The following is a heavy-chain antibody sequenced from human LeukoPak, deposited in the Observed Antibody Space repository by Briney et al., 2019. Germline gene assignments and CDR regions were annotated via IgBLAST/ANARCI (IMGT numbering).Heavy chain of an antibody. CDR1: GFTFSSSG. D-gene: IGHD6-19*01. V-gene: IGHV3-21*04. J-gene: IGHJ4*02. CDR2: ISSTGNYI. Sequence: GGSLRLSCAASGFTFSSSGMNWVRQAPGKGLEWVSSISSTGNYIYYTESMKGRFTISRDNAKNSLFLQMNSLRAEDTAVYYCAKSHSSGWTPFDYWGQGTLVTVSS. CDR3: AKSHSSGWTPFDY.